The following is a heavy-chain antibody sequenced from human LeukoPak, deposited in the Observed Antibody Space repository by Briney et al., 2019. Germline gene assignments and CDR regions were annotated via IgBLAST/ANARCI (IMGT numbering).Heavy chain of an antibody. V-gene: IGHV1-18*01. CDR3: ARFPGIGDPDY. CDR1: GYTFTNYG. D-gene: IGHD3-10*01. Sequence: ASVKVSCKASGYTFTNYGISWVRQAPGQGLEWMGWISAYNGNTNYAQKFQGRVTMTRDTSISTAYMELSRLRSDDTAVYYCARFPGIGDPDYWGQGTLVTVSS. J-gene: IGHJ4*02. CDR2: ISAYNGNT.